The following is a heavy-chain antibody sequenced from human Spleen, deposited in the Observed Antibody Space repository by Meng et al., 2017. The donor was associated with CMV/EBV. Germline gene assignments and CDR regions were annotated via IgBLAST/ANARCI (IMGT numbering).Heavy chain of an antibody. D-gene: IGHD2-2*01. J-gene: IGHJ5*02. CDR1: SVSSYDYS. Sequence: SVSSYDYSWNWIRQPPGKGLEWIGHIYYSENTNYNPSLRSRVTISVDTSRNQFSLRLTSVTAADTAMYYCARDLHCASTSCSNWFDPWGQGTLVTVSS. CDR2: IYYSENT. CDR3: ARDLHCASTSCSNWFDP. V-gene: IGHV4-61*08.